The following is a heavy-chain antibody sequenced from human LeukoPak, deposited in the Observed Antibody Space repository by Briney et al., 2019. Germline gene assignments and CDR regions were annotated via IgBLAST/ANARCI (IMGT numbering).Heavy chain of an antibody. Sequence: SETLSLTCTVSAGSISIYYWSWIRRPPGKGLEWSGSIYYTGSTNYNPSLESRVTMSVDTSKNQFSLKLSSLTAADTAVYFCARGPHYYSYYGLDVWGQGTTVTVSS. CDR2: IYYTGST. CDR1: AGSISIYY. J-gene: IGHJ6*02. V-gene: IGHV4-59*01. CDR3: ARGPHYYSYYGLDV.